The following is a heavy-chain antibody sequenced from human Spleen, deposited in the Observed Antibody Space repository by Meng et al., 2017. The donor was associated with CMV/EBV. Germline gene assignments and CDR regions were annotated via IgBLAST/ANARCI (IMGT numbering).Heavy chain of an antibody. D-gene: IGHD1-7*01. CDR2: VYSSGST. Sequence: SETLSLTCTVSGVSISNFYWGWIRQPPGGGLEWLGNVYSSGSTNYNPSLKSRVTMSVDTSRSQFSLNLTSVTAADTATYFCARGGNWNYLRFFDYWGQGTLVTVSS. V-gene: IGHV4-59*01. CDR1: GVSISNFY. J-gene: IGHJ4*02. CDR3: ARGGNWNYLRFFDY.